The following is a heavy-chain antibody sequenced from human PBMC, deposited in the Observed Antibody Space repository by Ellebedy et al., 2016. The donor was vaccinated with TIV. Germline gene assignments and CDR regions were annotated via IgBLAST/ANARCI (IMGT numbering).Heavy chain of an antibody. D-gene: IGHD3-22*01. CDR1: GFTVSSNY. CDR2: IYSGGST. V-gene: IGHV3-53*01. J-gene: IGHJ6*02. CDR3: ARVNQIVVYYYGMDV. Sequence: GGSLRLSCAASGFTVSSNYMSWVRQAPGKGLEWVSVIYSGGSTYYADSVKGRFTISRDNAKNSLYLQMNSLRAEDTAVYYCARVNQIVVYYYGMDVWGQGTTVTVSS.